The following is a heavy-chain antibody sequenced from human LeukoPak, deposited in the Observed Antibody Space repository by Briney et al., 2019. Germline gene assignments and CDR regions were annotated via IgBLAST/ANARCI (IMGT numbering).Heavy chain of an antibody. CDR2: IYYSGST. CDR1: GGSISSYY. Sequence: SETLSLTCTVSGGSISSYYWGWIRQPPGKGLEWIGSIYYSGSTYYNPSLKSRVTISVDTSKNQFSLKLSSVTAADTAVYYCARDLRFCTNGVCYGEVGQYYFDYWGQGTLVTVSS. CDR3: ARDLRFCTNGVCYGEVGQYYFDY. D-gene: IGHD2-8*01. J-gene: IGHJ4*02. V-gene: IGHV4-39*07.